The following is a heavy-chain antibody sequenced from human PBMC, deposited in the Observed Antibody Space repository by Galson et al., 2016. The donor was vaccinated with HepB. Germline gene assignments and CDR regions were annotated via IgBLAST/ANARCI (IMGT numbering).Heavy chain of an antibody. V-gene: IGHV1-69-2*01. CDR1: GYTFSDYY. Sequence: VKVSCKVSGYTFSDYYIHWVQQAPGKGLEWMGFVDPEDGETISAEKFQGRVTITADKSTNTAYMELSSLSSEDTAIYYCATWGIAVTGTHFFASWGQGSLVTVSS. D-gene: IGHD6-19*01. J-gene: IGHJ4*02. CDR2: VDPEDGET. CDR3: ATWGIAVTGTHFFAS.